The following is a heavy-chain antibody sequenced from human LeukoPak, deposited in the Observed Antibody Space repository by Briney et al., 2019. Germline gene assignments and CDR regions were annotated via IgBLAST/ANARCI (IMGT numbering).Heavy chain of an antibody. CDR1: GFTLSTYW. J-gene: IGHJ4*02. CDR3: ARDLDYGGRSNFDH. Sequence: PGGSLRLSCAASGFTLSTYWMHWVRQAPGKGLVWVSRIKSDGSSIMYADSVRGRFTISRDNTKNTLYLQMNNLRAEDTAVYYCARDLDYGGRSNFDHWGQGTLVTVSS. CDR2: IKSDGSSI. D-gene: IGHD4-23*01. V-gene: IGHV3-74*03.